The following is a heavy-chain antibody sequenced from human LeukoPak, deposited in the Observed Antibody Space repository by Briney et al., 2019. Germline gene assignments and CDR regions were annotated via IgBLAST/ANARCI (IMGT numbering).Heavy chain of an antibody. J-gene: IGHJ4*02. V-gene: IGHV3-21*01. D-gene: IGHD3-3*01. Sequence: PGGSLRLSCAASGFTFSSYSMNWVRQAPGKGLEWVSSISTSSSYIHYADSVKGRFTISRDNAKNSLYLQMNSLRAEDTAVYYCAKEGSIFGVVIRPYYFDYWGQGTLVTVSS. CDR3: AKEGSIFGVVIRPYYFDY. CDR1: GFTFSSYS. CDR2: ISTSSSYI.